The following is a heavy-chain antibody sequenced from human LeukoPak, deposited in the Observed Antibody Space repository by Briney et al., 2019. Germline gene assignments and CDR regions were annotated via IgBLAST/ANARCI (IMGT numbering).Heavy chain of an antibody. CDR1: GFTFSSYS. J-gene: IGHJ4*01. V-gene: IGHV3-21*01. D-gene: IGHD5-18*01. Sequence: GSLRLSCAASGFTFSSYSMNWVRQAPGKGLEWVSSISSSSSYIYYADSVKGRFTISRDNAKNSLHLQMNSLRVEDTAVYYCARDGNVDTLYYLEYWGQGALVTVSS. CDR2: ISSSSSYI. CDR3: ARDGNVDTLYYLEY.